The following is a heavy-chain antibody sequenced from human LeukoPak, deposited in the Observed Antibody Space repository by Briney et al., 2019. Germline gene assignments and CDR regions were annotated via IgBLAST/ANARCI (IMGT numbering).Heavy chain of an antibody. J-gene: IGHJ4*02. CDR1: GFTFSSYA. D-gene: IGHD3-3*02. CDR3: ARGRALDS. CDR2: LRPDGSEK. V-gene: IGHV3-7*05. Sequence: GRSLRLSCAASGFTFSSYAMNWVSQAPGKGLEWVANLRPDGSEKYYVDSVKGQFTISRDNAKNSLYLQMNSLRAEDTAVYYCARGRALDSWGQGTLVTVSS.